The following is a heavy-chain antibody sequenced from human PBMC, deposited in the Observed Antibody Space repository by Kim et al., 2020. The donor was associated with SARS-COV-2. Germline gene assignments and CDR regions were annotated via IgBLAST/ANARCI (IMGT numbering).Heavy chain of an antibody. V-gene: IGHV1-2*02. Sequence: ASVKVSCKASGYTFTGYYMHWVRQAPGQGPEWMGWINPNSGGTNYAQKFQGRVTMTRDTSISTAYMELSRLRSDDTAVYYCAREGITMVRGVRSWFDPWGQGTLVTVSS. CDR3: AREGITMVRGVRSWFDP. CDR2: INPNSGGT. J-gene: IGHJ5*02. CDR1: GYTFTGYY. D-gene: IGHD3-10*01.